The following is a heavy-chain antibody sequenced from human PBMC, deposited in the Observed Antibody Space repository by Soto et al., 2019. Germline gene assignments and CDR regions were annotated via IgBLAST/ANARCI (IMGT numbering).Heavy chain of an antibody. V-gene: IGHV4-39*01. Sequence: PSETLSLTCTVSGGSISSSNFYWGWIRQPPGKGLEWIASIYYSGSAYYNPSLQSRVTISVDTSKSQFSLRLSSMTAADTAVYYCARYTSYFDSSGYPDFWGQGTLVTVSS. CDR3: ARYTSYFDSSGYPDF. D-gene: IGHD3-22*01. CDR1: GGSISSSNFY. CDR2: IYYSGSA. J-gene: IGHJ4*02.